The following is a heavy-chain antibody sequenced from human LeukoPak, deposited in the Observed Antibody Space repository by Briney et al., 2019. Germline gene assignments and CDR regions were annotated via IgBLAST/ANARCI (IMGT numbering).Heavy chain of an antibody. D-gene: IGHD3-3*01. CDR1: GFSFSTYA. V-gene: IGHV3-21*01. Sequence: GGSLRLSCAASGFSFSTYAISWVRQAPGKGLEWVSCISTTSSYIFYADSVKGRFTISRDNSKNTLYLQMNSLRAEDTAVYYCARDFWSGYGLISWGQGTLVTVSS. CDR2: ISTTSSYI. J-gene: IGHJ4*02. CDR3: ARDFWSGYGLIS.